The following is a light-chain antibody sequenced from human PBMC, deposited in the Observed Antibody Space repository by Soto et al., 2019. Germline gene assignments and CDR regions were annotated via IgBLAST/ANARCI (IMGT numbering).Light chain of an antibody. J-gene: IGKJ1*01. V-gene: IGKV3-20*01. CDR2: GAS. CDR3: QQYGSSGWT. Sequence: EIVLTQSTGTLSLSPGERATLSCRASQSVSSSYLAWYQQKPGQAPRLLIYGASSRATGIPDRFSGSGSGTDFTLTISRLEPEAFAVYYCQQYGSSGWTFGQGTKVEIK. CDR1: QSVSSSY.